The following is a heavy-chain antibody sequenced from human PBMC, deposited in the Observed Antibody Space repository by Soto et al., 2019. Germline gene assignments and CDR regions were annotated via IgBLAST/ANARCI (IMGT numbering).Heavy chain of an antibody. Sequence: GGSLRLSCAASGFTFSSYGMNWVRQAPGKGLEWVSSISSSSSYIYYADSVKGRFTISRDNAKNSLYLQMNSLRAEDTAVYYCAVANSDSFYFDYWGQGTLVTVSS. CDR3: AVANSDSFYFDY. D-gene: IGHD2-15*01. V-gene: IGHV3-21*01. CDR1: GFTFSSYG. CDR2: ISSSSSYI. J-gene: IGHJ4*02.